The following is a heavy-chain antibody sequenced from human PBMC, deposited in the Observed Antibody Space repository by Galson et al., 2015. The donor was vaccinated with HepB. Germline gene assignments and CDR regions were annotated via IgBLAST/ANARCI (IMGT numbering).Heavy chain of an antibody. CDR3: ARVALEFGWSWYVDI. J-gene: IGHJ2*01. Sequence: CAISGDSVSSNSAAWSWIRQSPSRGLEWLGRTYYRSEWYSDYAVSVKSRMTIKADTSKNHFSLQLNSVIPEDTAVYYCARVALEFGWSWYVDIWCRGTLVTVSS. CDR1: GDSVSSNSAA. CDR2: TYYRSEWYS. D-gene: IGHD6-19*01. V-gene: IGHV6-1*01.